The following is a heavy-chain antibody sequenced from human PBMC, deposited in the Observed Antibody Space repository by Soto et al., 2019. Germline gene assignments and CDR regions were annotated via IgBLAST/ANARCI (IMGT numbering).Heavy chain of an antibody. CDR3: ARVAYSGSQADY. D-gene: IGHD1-26*01. V-gene: IGHV4-59*01. CDR2: ISDGGST. J-gene: IGHJ4*02. CDR1: GGSIYTYY. Sequence: NPSETLSLTCSVSGGSIYTYYWNWIRQSPGKGLEWIGYISDGGSTNYNPSLKSRVTISVDTSKNQFSLKLSSVTAADTAVYYCARVAYSGSQADYWGQGTLVTVSS.